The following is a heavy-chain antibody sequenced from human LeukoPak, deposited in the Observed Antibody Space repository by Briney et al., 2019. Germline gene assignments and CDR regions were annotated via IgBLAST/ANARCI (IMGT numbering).Heavy chain of an antibody. Sequence: PGGSLRLSCAASGFTFSSYGMHWVRQAPGKGLEWVAVIWYDGSNKYYADSVKGRFTISRDNSKNTLYLQMNSLRAEDTAVYYCARDLVMVRGVITGFDYWGQGTLVTVSS. D-gene: IGHD3-10*01. CDR3: ARDLVMVRGVITGFDY. CDR1: GFTFSSYG. CDR2: IWYDGSNK. J-gene: IGHJ4*02. V-gene: IGHV3-33*01.